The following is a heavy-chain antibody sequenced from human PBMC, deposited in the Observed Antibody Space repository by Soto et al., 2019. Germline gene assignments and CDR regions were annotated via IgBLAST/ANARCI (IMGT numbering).Heavy chain of an antibody. J-gene: IGHJ4*02. CDR1: GFTFSSYA. V-gene: IGHV3-23*01. Sequence: EVQLLESGGGLVQPGGSLRLSCAASGFTFSSYAMSWVRQAPGKGLEWVSAISGSGGSTYYADSVKGRFTISRDNSKNTLYLQMNSLRAEDTAVYYCAKDYHPRGYSYGYDEPLFDYWGQGTLFTVSS. CDR3: AKDYHPRGYSYGYDEPLFDY. CDR2: ISGSGGST. D-gene: IGHD5-18*01.